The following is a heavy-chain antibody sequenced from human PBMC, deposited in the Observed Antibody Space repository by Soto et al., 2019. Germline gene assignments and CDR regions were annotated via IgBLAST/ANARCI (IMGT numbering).Heavy chain of an antibody. CDR2: IKSKTDGGTT. D-gene: IGHD3-22*01. CDR1: GFTFSNAW. V-gene: IGHV3-15*01. Sequence: PGGSLRLSCAASGFTFSNAWMSWVRQAPGKGLEWVGRIKSKTDGGTTDYAAPVKGRFTISRDDSKNTLYLQMNSLKTEDTAVYYPTTDDTDSSGLTPLWGQGTLVTVSS. CDR3: TTDDTDSSGLTPL. J-gene: IGHJ4*02.